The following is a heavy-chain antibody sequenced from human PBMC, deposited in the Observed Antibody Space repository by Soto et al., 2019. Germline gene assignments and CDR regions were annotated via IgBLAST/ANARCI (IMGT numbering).Heavy chain of an antibody. CDR2: ISRGSDYI. J-gene: IGHJ4*02. D-gene: IGHD3-22*01. CDR1: GFSFSDYT. V-gene: IGHV3-21*04. Sequence: EVHLVESGGGLVKPGGSLRLTCAGSGFSFSDYTMNWVRQAPGKGLEWVSSISRGSDYISYADSVKGRFTISRDNAHNSLYLQVNSLRAEDTAVYYCARDLGYYDSSGYFDYWGQGTLVTVSS. CDR3: ARDLGYYDSSGYFDY.